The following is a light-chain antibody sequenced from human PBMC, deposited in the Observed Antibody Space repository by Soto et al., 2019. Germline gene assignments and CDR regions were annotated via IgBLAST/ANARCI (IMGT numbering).Light chain of an antibody. V-gene: IGLV2-18*02. J-gene: IGLJ1*01. Sequence: QSALTQPPSVSGSPGQSVAISCTGTSSDVGNSNGVSWYHQPPGTAPKLMIYDVNNRPSGVPDRFSGSKSGNTASLTISGLQAEHEGDYYCRSYTSSSTYVFGTGTKLTVL. CDR2: DVN. CDR1: SSDVGNSNG. CDR3: RSYTSSSTYV.